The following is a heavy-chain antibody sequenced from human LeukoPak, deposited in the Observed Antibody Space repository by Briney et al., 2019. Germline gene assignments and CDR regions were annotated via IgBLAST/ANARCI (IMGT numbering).Heavy chain of an antibody. V-gene: IGHV3-30-3*01. J-gene: IGHJ3*02. D-gene: IGHD2-2*01. Sequence: GGSLRLSCAASGFTFSSYAMHWVRQAPGKGLEWEAVISYDGSNKYYADSVKGRFTISRDNSKNTLYLQMNSLRAEDTAVYYCARNTIGYCSSTSCLTNAFDIWGQGTMVTVSS. CDR1: GFTFSSYA. CDR3: ARNTIGYCSSTSCLTNAFDI. CDR2: ISYDGSNK.